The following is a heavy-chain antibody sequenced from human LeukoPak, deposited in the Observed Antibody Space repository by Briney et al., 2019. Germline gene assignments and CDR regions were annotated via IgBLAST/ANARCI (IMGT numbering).Heavy chain of an antibody. V-gene: IGHV3-30-3*01. CDR3: AKGHGAAVAGAYYYGMDV. CDR2: ISYDGSNK. CDR1: GFTFSSYA. Sequence: PGRSLRLSCAASGFTFSSYAMHWVRQAPGKGLEWVAVISYDGSNKYYADSVKGRFTISRDNSKNTLYLQMNSLRAEDTAVYYCAKGHGAAVAGAYYYGMDVWGKGTTVTVSS. D-gene: IGHD6-19*01. J-gene: IGHJ6*04.